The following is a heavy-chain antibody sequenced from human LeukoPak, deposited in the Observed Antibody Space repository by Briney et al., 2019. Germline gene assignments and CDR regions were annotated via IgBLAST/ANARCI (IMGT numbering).Heavy chain of an antibody. CDR3: AKLPLTRAVAGIPADY. J-gene: IGHJ4*02. Sequence: PGGSMRLSCAASGFTFSSYAMSWVRQAPGKGLEWVSAISGSGGSTYYADSVKGRFTISRDNSKNTLYLQMNSLRAEDTAVYYCAKLPLTRAVAGIPADYWGQGTLVTVSS. D-gene: IGHD6-19*01. CDR1: GFTFSSYA. CDR2: ISGSGGST. V-gene: IGHV3-23*01.